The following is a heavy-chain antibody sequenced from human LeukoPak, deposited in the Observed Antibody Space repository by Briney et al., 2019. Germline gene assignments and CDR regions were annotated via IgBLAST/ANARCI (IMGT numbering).Heavy chain of an antibody. V-gene: IGHV3-23*01. CDR3: ANSYYQVLPGELQH. Sequence: LSLTCAVSGGSISSGGYSWSWVRQAPGKGLEWVSGISGSGGSTNYADSVKGRFTISRDNSKNTLYLQMNSLRAEDTAVYYCANSYYQVLPGELQHWGQGTLVIVSS. CDR1: GGSISSGGYS. CDR2: ISGSGGST. D-gene: IGHD3-10*01. J-gene: IGHJ1*01.